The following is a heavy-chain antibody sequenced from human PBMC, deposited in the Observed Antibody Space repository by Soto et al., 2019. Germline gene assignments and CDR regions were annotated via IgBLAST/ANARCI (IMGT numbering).Heavy chain of an antibody. Sequence: RSPVKVSCKASGAPFCSYAISWVQQAPGQGREWMGGIIPIFGTANNAQRFQGRVTITADEYTSTAYMELRRLRSKDTAVYYCAGPTSVAVGAFGIWGRGTRVAVSS. CDR3: AGPTSVAVGAFGI. J-gene: IGHJ3*02. CDR2: IIPIFGTA. CDR1: GAPFCSYA. D-gene: IGHD6-19*01. V-gene: IGHV1-69*13.